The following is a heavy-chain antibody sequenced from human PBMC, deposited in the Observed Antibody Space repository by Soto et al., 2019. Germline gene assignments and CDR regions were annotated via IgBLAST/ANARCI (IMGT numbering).Heavy chain of an antibody. V-gene: IGHV4-34*01. CDR3: ARGRQMATTNPFDY. D-gene: IGHD5-12*01. Sequence: ETLSLTCAVYGGSFSGYYWSWIRQPPGKGLEWIGEINHSGSTNYNPSLKSRVTISVDTSKNQFSLKLSSVTAADTAAYYCARGRQMATTNPFDYWGQGTLVTVYS. CDR1: GGSFSGYY. J-gene: IGHJ4*02. CDR2: INHSGST.